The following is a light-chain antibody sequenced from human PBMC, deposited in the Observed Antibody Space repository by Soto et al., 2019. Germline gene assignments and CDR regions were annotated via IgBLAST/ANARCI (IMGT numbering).Light chain of an antibody. CDR2: AAS. V-gene: IGKV1-9*01. Sequence: IQLTQSPSSLSSCVADRVTITCRASQGISSYLAWYQQKPGKAPKLLIYAASTLQGGVPSRFSGSGSGTDFTLTINSLQPEDLATYYCQQLNSYPITFGQGTRLEIK. CDR3: QQLNSYPIT. CDR1: QGISSY. J-gene: IGKJ5*01.